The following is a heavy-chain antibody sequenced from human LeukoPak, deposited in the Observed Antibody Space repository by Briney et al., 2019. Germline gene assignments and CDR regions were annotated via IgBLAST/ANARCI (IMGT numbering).Heavy chain of an antibody. Sequence: PETLSPTCTVSGGSISSYYWCWIRQPPGKGLEWIGYIYYSGSTNYNPSLKSRVTISVDTSKNQFSLKLSSVTAADTAVYYCARHQERITIFGVADIYYYYYGMDFWGQGTTVTVSS. V-gene: IGHV4-59*08. CDR2: IYYSGST. D-gene: IGHD3-3*01. CDR3: ARHQERITIFGVADIYYYYYGMDF. J-gene: IGHJ6*02. CDR1: GGSISSYY.